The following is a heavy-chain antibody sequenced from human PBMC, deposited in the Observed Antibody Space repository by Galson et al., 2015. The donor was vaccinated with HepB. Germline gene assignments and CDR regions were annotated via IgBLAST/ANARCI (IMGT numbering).Heavy chain of an antibody. Sequence: SLRLSCAASGFTFNTYPMTWVRQAPGKGLEWVSDISASAGSTYYADSVKGRFTNSRDNSNNTLYLQMNSLGAEDTAVYYCAKHFDGYKKKYYFDYWGQGTLVTVSS. CDR3: AKHFDGYKKKYYFDY. J-gene: IGHJ4*02. CDR2: ISASAGST. CDR1: GFTFNTYP. V-gene: IGHV3-23*01. D-gene: IGHD5-24*01.